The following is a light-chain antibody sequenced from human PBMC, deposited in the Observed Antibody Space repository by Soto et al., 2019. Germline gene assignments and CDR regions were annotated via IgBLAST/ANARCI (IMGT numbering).Light chain of an antibody. J-gene: IGKJ5*01. CDR3: QQYGSSPTT. V-gene: IGKV3-20*01. CDR2: GAS. CDR1: QSVGSSC. Sequence: IVLTQSPGTLSLSPGERATLSCRASQSVGSSCLAWYQQKPGQAPRLLIYGASSRPTGLPDRFSGSGSGTDFTLTISRLEPEDFAVYYCQQYGSSPTTFGQGTRLEIK.